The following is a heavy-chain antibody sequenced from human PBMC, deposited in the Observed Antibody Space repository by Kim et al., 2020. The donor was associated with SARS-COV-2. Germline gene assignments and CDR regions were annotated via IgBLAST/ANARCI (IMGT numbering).Heavy chain of an antibody. CDR3: AREEREGYSLNYYGMDV. J-gene: IGHJ6*02. CDR1: GGSISSFGYY. D-gene: IGHD5-18*01. V-gene: IGHV4-31*03. CDR2: IYYSGST. Sequence: SETLSLTCTVSGGSISSFGYYWSWIRQHPGKGLEWIGYIYYSGSTYYNPSLKSRVTISVDTSKNQFSLKLSSVTAADTAVNYCAREEREGYSLNYYGMDVWGQGTTVTVSS.